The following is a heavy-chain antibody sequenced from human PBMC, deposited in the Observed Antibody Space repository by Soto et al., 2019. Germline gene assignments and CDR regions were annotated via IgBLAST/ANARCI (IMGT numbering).Heavy chain of an antibody. CDR1: GGTFSSYA. V-gene: IGHV1-69*13. Sequence: GASVKVSCKVSGGTFSSYAISWVRQAPGQGLEWMGGIILIFGTANYAQKFQGRVTITADESTSTAYMELSSLRSEDTAVYYCARGSTKGTNYFDYWGQGTLVTVSS. J-gene: IGHJ4*02. D-gene: IGHD5-12*01. CDR3: ARGSTKGTNYFDY. CDR2: IILIFGTA.